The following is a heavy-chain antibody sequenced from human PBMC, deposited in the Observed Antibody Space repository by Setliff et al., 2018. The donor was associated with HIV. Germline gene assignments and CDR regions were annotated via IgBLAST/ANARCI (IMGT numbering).Heavy chain of an antibody. CDR3: ARGRNYDSSGYGDYYYYMDV. V-gene: IGHV1-69*13. J-gene: IGHJ6*03. Sequence: SVKVSCKASGGPFRDSSISWLRQAPGQGLEWLGMIIPIFGTTEYRQKFQDRVTITADENTSTAYMQLSSLRSDDTAVYYCARGRNYDSSGYGDYYYYMDVWGKGTTVTVSS. CDR1: GGPFRDSS. CDR2: IIPIFGTT. D-gene: IGHD3-22*01.